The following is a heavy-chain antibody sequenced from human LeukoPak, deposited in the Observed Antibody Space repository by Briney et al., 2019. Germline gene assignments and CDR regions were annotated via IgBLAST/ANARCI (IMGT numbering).Heavy chain of an antibody. V-gene: IGHV5-51*01. Sequence: GESLKISCKGSGYSFTSYWIGWVRQMPGKGLEWMGIIYPGDSDTRYSPSFQGQVTISADKSISTAYLQWSSLKASDTAMYYCARLRTGPPHYYGMDVWGQGTTVTVSS. D-gene: IGHD1-1*01. CDR3: ARLRTGPPHYYGMDV. CDR1: GYSFTSYW. J-gene: IGHJ6*02. CDR2: IYPGDSDT.